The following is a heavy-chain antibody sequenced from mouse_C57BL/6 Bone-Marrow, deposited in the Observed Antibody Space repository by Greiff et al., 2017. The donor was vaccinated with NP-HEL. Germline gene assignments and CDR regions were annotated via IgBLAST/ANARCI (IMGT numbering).Heavy chain of an antibody. CDR1: GYAFSSYW. V-gene: IGHV1-80*01. J-gene: IGHJ4*01. D-gene: IGHD1-1*01. CDR2: IYPGDGDT. CDR3: ARGDYCNSRFGYAMDY. Sequence: VQLQQSGAELVKPGASVKISCKASGYAFSSYWMNWVKERPGKGLEWIGQIYPGDGDTKYNGKFKGKATLTADKSSSTAYMQVSSLTSEDSAVYFCARGDYCNSRFGYAMDYWGQGTSVTVSA.